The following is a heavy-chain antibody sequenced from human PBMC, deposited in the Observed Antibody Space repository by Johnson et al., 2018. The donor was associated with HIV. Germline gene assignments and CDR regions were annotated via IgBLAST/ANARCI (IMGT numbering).Heavy chain of an antibody. J-gene: IGHJ3*02. Sequence: VQLVESRGVLVQPGGSLRLSCAASGFTFSTYWMHWVRQAPGKGLVWVSRINSKVDGGTTDFPAPVKGRFSISRDDSKNTVYLQMNSLKSEDTAVYYCTTEGDAFDIWGQGTMVTVSS. CDR1: GFTFSTYW. CDR3: TTEGDAFDI. CDR2: INSKVDGGTT. V-gene: IGHV3-15*07.